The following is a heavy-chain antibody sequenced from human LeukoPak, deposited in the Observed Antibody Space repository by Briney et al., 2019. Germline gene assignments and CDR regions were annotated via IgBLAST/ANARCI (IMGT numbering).Heavy chain of an antibody. J-gene: IGHJ4*02. CDR2: ISYDGSNK. CDR1: GFTFSSYA. CDR3: AKDRLPYSSGWYMVDY. Sequence: GRSLRLSCAASGFTFSSYAMHWVRQAPGKGLEWVAVISYDGSNKYYADSVKGRFTISRDNSKNTLYLQMNSLRAEDTAVYYCAKDRLPYSSGWYMVDYWGQGTLVTVSS. V-gene: IGHV3-30-3*01. D-gene: IGHD6-19*01.